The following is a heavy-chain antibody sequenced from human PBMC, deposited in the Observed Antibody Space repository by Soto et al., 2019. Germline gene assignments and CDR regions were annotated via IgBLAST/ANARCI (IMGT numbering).Heavy chain of an antibody. CDR2: IYYIGST. CDR1: GGSISSGGYY. D-gene: IGHD3-10*01. V-gene: IGHV4-61*08. Sequence: PSETLSLTCTVSGGSISSGGYYWSWIRQPPGKGLEWNGYIYYIGSTNYNPSLMSRVTISVDTSKNQFSLKLSSVTAADTAVYYCARIPMVRGVIRYDYYYGMDVWGQGTTVTVSS. CDR3: ARIPMVRGVIRYDYYYGMDV. J-gene: IGHJ6*02.